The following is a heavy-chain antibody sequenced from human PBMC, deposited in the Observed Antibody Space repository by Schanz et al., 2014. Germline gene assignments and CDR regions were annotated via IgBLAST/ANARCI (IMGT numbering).Heavy chain of an antibody. V-gene: IGHV3-23*04. CDR1: GFTFNSYA. CDR2: ISHSGGSK. D-gene: IGHD3-10*01. Sequence: DLVESGGGLIQRGESLRLSCSASGFTFNSYAMTWVRQAPGKGLEWVSSISHSGGSKYYADSVKGRFTISRDNAKNSLYLQMNSLRAEDTAVYYCARDFDDRRGYGSGYCLGDCMDVWGQGTTVTVSS. J-gene: IGHJ6*02. CDR3: ARDFDDRRGYGSGYCLGDCMDV.